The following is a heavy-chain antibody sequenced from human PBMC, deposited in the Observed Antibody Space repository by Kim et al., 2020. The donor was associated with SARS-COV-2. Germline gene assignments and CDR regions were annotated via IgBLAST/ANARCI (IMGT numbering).Heavy chain of an antibody. CDR3: AKGAVAGRVYYYYYGMDV. Sequence: GRFTISRDNSTNTLYLQMNSLRAEETAVYYCAKGAVAGRVYYYYYGMDVWGQGTTVTVSS. V-gene: IGHV3-30*02. J-gene: IGHJ6*02. D-gene: IGHD6-19*01.